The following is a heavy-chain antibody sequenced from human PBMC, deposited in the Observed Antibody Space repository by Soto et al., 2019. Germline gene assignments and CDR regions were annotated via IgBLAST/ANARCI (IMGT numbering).Heavy chain of an antibody. CDR2: IWHDGSNQ. Sequence: QVQLVESGGGVVQPGRSLRLSCAASGFTFSSYGMQWVRRAPGKGLEWVAVIWHDGSNQYYADSAKGRFTISRDNSNNILYLQLNSLRAEDTAVYYCARERGQIDYWGQGTLVTVSS. J-gene: IGHJ4*02. CDR3: ARERGQIDY. V-gene: IGHV3-33*01. CDR1: GFTFSSYG.